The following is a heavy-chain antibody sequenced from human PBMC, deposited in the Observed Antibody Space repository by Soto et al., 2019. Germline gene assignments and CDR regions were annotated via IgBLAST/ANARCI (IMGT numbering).Heavy chain of an antibody. J-gene: IGHJ4*02. D-gene: IGHD3-10*01. CDR2: IWYDGSNK. CDR3: ARDQEYYGSEGTLDY. CDR1: GFTFSSYG. Sequence: PGGSLRLSCAASGFTFSSYGMHWVRQAPGKGLEWVAVIWYDGSNKYYADSVKGRFTISRGNSKNTLYLQMNSLRAEDTAVYYCARDQEYYGSEGTLDYWGQGTLVTVSS. V-gene: IGHV3-33*01.